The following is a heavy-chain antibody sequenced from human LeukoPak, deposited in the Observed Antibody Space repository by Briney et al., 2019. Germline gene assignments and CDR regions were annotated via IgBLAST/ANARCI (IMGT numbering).Heavy chain of an antibody. CDR2: INPNSGGT. J-gene: IGHJ4*02. CDR3: ARGARVVVPAKLNDY. D-gene: IGHD2-2*01. Sequence: ASVTVSCKASGYTFTGYYMHWVRQAPGQGLEWMGWINPNSGGTNYAQNFHGRVTLTRHTSISTAYMELSRLRSDDTAVYYCARGARVVVPAKLNDYWGQGTLVTVSS. V-gene: IGHV1-2*02. CDR1: GYTFTGYY.